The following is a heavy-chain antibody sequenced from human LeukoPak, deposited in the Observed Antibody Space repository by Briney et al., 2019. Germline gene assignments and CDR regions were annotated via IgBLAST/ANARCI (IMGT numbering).Heavy chain of an antibody. CDR3: ARGRGSSGWLYYFDY. CDR2: IYSGGST. J-gene: IGHJ4*02. Sequence: GGSLRLSCAASDFTVDNYYMSWVRQAPGKGLEWVSVIYSGGSTYYADSVKGRFTISRDNSKNTLYLQMNSLRAEDTAVYYCARGRGSSGWLYYFDYWGQGTLVTVSS. CDR1: DFTVDNYY. V-gene: IGHV3-53*01. D-gene: IGHD6-19*01.